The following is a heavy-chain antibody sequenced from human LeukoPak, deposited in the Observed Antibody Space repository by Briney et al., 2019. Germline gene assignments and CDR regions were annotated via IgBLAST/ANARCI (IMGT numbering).Heavy chain of an antibody. Sequence: GGSLRLSCAASGFTFSNYGMHWVRQAPGKGLEWVAFIRYDGSNKYYGDSVKGRFTVSRDNSKSTLYLQMNSLRAEDTAVYYCAKDPERWLQLRLGFSDWGQGTLVTVSS. D-gene: IGHD5-24*01. CDR1: GFTFSNYG. V-gene: IGHV3-30*02. CDR3: AKDPERWLQLRLGFSD. CDR2: IRYDGSNK. J-gene: IGHJ4*02.